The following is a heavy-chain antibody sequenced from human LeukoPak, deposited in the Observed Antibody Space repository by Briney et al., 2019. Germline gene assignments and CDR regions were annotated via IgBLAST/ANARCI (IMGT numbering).Heavy chain of an antibody. J-gene: IGHJ4*02. D-gene: IGHD5-12*01. V-gene: IGHV4-59*12. Sequence: SETLSLTCTVSGGSISSYYWSWIRQPPGKGLEWIGYIYYSGSTNYNPSLKSRVTISVDTSKNQFSLKLSSVTAADTAVYYCARDRSIMATGPDDYWGQGTLVTVSS. CDR2: IYYSGST. CDR1: GGSISSYY. CDR3: ARDRSIMATGPDDY.